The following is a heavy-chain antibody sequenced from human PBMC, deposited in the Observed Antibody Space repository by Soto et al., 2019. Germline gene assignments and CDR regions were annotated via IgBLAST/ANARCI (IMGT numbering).Heavy chain of an antibody. J-gene: IGHJ6*02. Sequence: GESLKISCKGSGYSFTSYWIGWVLQIPWKGLEWMGIIYPGDSDTRYSPSFQGQVTISADKSISTAYLQWSSLKASDTAMYYCARHAYDFWSGHPNPRYYYVMDVWGQGTTVTVSS. CDR3: ARHAYDFWSGHPNPRYYYVMDV. CDR2: IYPGDSDT. CDR1: GYSFTSYW. V-gene: IGHV5-51*01. D-gene: IGHD3-3*01.